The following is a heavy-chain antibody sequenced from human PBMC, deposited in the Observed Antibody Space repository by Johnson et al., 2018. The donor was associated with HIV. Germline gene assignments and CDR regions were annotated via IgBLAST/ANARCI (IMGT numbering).Heavy chain of an antibody. CDR2: ISSSGSTI. Sequence: MQLVESGGGVVRPGGSLRLSCAASGFTFDDYGMSWVRQAPGKGPEWVSYISSSGSTIYYADSVKGRFTISRDNAKNSLYLQMNSLRAEDTAVYYCARDRWGLKDSFDLWGQGTMVTVSS. D-gene: IGHD3-16*01. CDR1: GFTFDDYG. J-gene: IGHJ3*01. CDR3: ARDRWGLKDSFDL. V-gene: IGHV3-48*04.